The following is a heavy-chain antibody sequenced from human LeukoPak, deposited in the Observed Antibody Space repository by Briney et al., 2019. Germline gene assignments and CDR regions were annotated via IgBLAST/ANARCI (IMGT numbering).Heavy chain of an antibody. CDR1: GGTFSSYA. D-gene: IGHD3-22*01. CDR2: IIPIFGTA. V-gene: IGHV1-69*13. J-gene: IGHJ3*02. Sequence: VASVKVSCKASGGTFSSYAISWVRQAPGQGLEWMGGIIPIFGTANYAQKFQGRVTITADESTSTAYMELSSLRSEDTAVYYCARTMDITMIVVVTNAFDIWGQGTMVTVSS. CDR3: ARTMDITMIVVVTNAFDI.